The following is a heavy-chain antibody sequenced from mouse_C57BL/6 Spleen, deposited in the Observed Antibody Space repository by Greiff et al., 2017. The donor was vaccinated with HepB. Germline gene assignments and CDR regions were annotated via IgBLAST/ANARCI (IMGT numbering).Heavy chain of an antibody. V-gene: IGHV1-61*01. CDR1: GYTFTSYW. D-gene: IGHD2-4*01. CDR2: IYPSDSET. Sequence: QVQLQQPGAELVRPGSSVKLSCKASGYTFTSYWMDWVKQRPGQGLEWIGNIYPSDSETHYSQKLKDKATLTVDKSSSTAYMQLSSLTSEDSAVYYWARAAYDYDRKDYAMDYWGQGTSVTVSS. CDR3: ARAAYDYDRKDYAMDY. J-gene: IGHJ4*01.